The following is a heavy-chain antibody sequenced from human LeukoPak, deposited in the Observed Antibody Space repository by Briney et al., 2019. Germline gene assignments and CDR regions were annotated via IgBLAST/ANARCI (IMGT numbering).Heavy chain of an antibody. CDR2: ISYDGPNK. CDR3: TRGGD. V-gene: IGHV3-30*04. Sequence: GGSLRLSCAASGFTFSSYAMHWVRRAPGKGLEWMAVISYDGPNKNYADSVKGRFTISRDDAKNSLYLQFHSLRDEDTAVYYCTRGGDWGQGTLVTVSS. CDR1: GFTFSSYA. J-gene: IGHJ4*02.